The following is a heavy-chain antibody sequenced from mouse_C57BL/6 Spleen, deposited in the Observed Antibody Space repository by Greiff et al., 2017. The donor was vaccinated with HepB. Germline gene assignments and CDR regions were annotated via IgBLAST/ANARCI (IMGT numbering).Heavy chain of an antibody. Sequence: QVQLQQPGTELVKPGASVKLSCKASGYTFTSYWMHWVKQRPGQGLEWIGNINPSNGGTNYNEKFKSKSTLTVDKSSSTAYMQLSSLTSEDSAVYYCARLGAPSGYAMDYWGQGTSVTVSS. CDR3: ARLGAPSGYAMDY. CDR1: GYTFTSYW. CDR2: INPSNGGT. D-gene: IGHD3-1*01. J-gene: IGHJ4*01. V-gene: IGHV1-53*01.